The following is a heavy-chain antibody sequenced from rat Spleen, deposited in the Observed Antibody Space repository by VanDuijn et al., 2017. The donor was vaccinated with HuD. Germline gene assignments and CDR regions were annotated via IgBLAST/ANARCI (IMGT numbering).Heavy chain of an antibody. CDR1: GFTFNNYW. CDR2: ITNTGGST. J-gene: IGHJ1*01. D-gene: IGHD1-10*01. CDR3: TRDDNNYAYWYFDF. V-gene: IGHV5-31*01. Sequence: EVQLVESGGGLVQPGRSLKLSCVASGFTFNNYWMTWIRQAPGKGLEWVASITNTGGSTYYPDSVKGRFTISRDNAKSTLYLQMNSLRSEDTATYYCTRDDNNYAYWYFDFWGPGTMVTVSS.